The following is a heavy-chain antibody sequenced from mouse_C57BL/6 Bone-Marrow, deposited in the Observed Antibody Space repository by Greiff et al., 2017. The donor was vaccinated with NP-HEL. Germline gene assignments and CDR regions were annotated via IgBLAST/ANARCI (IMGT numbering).Heavy chain of an antibody. CDR1: GYTFTDYY. Sequence: EVQLQQSGPELVKPGASVKISCKASGYTFTDYYMNWVKQSHGKSLEWIGDINPNNGGTSYNQKFKGKATLTVDKSSSTAYMELRSLTSEDSAVYYCARRDYGSSDWYFDIWGTGTTVTVSS. D-gene: IGHD1-1*01. CDR3: ARRDYGSSDWYFDI. J-gene: IGHJ1*03. V-gene: IGHV1-26*01. CDR2: INPNNGGT.